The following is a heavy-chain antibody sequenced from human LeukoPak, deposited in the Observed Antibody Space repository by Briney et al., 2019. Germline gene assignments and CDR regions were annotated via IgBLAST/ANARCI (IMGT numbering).Heavy chain of an antibody. V-gene: IGHV1-8*01. CDR3: ASAWGLHYYDSSGYTPSYDAFDI. J-gene: IGHJ3*02. CDR1: GYTFTSYD. CDR2: MNPNSGNT. D-gene: IGHD3-22*01. Sequence: ASVKVSCKASGYTFTSYDINWVRQATGQGLEWMGWMNPNSGNTGYAQKFQGRVTMTRNTSISTAYMELSSLRSEDTAVYYCASAWGLHYYDSSGYTPSYDAFDIWGQGTMVTVSS.